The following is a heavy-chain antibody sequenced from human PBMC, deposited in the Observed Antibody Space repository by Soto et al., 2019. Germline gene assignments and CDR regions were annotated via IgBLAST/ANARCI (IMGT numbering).Heavy chain of an antibody. CDR3: AKCAYYSGWYFDL. CDR1: GFTFSDHY. CDR2: IRKKVNSYTT. D-gene: IGHD2-15*01. J-gene: IGHJ2*01. Sequence: GGSLRLSCAASGFTFSDHYMDWVRQAPGKGLEWVGRIRKKVNSYTTEYAASVKGRFTISRDDSKNSLYLQMNSLKTEDTALYYCAKCAYYSGWYFDLWGRGTLVTVSS. V-gene: IGHV3-72*01.